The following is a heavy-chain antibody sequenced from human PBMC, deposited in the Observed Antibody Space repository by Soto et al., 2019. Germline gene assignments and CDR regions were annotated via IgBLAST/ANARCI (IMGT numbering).Heavy chain of an antibody. J-gene: IGHJ5*02. CDR3: ARERQYYDSEFDP. V-gene: IGHV4-31*03. D-gene: IGHD3-22*01. CDR1: GDSISSGAYY. CDR2: ISYSGST. Sequence: QVQLQESGPGLVKPSQTLSLTCTVSGDSISSGAYYWSWIRQHPGKGLEWIGYISYSGSTYYNPSLKSRLTISVDTSDNQFSLKLTSVTAADTAMYYCARERQYYDSEFDPWGQGTLVTVSS.